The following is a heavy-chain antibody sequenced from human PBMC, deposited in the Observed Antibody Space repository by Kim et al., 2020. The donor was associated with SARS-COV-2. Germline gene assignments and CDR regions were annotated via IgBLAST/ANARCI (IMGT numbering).Heavy chain of an antibody. CDR3: ARTGKTQIAREGAFDY. CDR1: GFTFSSYS. Sequence: GGSLRLSCAASGFTFSSYSMNWVRQAPGKGLEWVSSISSSSSYIYYADSVKGRFTISRDNAKNSLYLQMNSLRAEDTAVYYCARTGKTQIAREGAFDYWGQGTLVTVSS. V-gene: IGHV3-21*01. J-gene: IGHJ4*02. D-gene: IGHD6-6*01. CDR2: ISSSSSYI.